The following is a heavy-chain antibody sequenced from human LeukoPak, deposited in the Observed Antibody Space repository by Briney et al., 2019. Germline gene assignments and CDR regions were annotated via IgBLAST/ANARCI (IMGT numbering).Heavy chain of an antibody. V-gene: IGHV3-7*01. Sequence: PGESLRLSCAASGFTFSSDWMSWVRQAPGKGLELVANIKQDGSEKYYVDSVKGRFTISRDNAKNSLYLQMNSLRAEDTAVYYCARLKYYYDSSGYPPAFDYWGQGTLVTVSS. CDR1: GFTFSSDW. CDR2: IKQDGSEK. D-gene: IGHD3-22*01. CDR3: ARLKYYYDSSGYPPAFDY. J-gene: IGHJ4*02.